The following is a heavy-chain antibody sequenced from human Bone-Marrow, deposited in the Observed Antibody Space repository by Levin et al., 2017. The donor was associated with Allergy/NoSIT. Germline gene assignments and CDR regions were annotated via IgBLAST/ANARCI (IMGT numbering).Heavy chain of an antibody. D-gene: IGHD2/OR15-2a*01. Sequence: SSETLSLTCTVSGSGSISTSSYFWGWIRQPPGKGLEYIGNVYYSGSTYYNPSFKGRVTISVDTAKNQFSLELRSLTAADTAVYYCARLYCNDPNAYSSWQSMVQHYFDHWGQGTPVTVSS. CDR1: GSGSISTSSYF. V-gene: IGHV4-39*07. CDR3: ARLYCNDPNAYSSWQSMVQHYFDH. CDR2: VYYSGST. J-gene: IGHJ4*02.